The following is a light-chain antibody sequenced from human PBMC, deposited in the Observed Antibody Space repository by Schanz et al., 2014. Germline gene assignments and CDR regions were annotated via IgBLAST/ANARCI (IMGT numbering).Light chain of an antibody. J-gene: IGKJ1*01. CDR3: QQYNNWPRT. CDR2: GAS. CDR1: QSVSSTY. Sequence: EIVLTQSPGTLSLSPGERATLSCRASQSVSSTYLAWYQQKPGQAPRLLIYGASTRATGIPARFSGSGSGTEFSLTISSLQSEDFAVYHCQQYNNWPRTFGQGTKVEIK. V-gene: IGKV3-15*01.